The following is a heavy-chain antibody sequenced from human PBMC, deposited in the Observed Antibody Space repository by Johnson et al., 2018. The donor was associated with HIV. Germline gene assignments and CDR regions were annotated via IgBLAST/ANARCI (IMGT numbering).Heavy chain of an antibody. J-gene: IGHJ3*01. CDR3: ARPDGLEDVVQGLDAFDF. D-gene: IGHD3-10*01. CDR1: GFTFSNYA. CDR2: ISGGGGGST. V-gene: IGHV3-23*04. Sequence: EVQLVESGGGVVQPGGSLRVSCATSGFTFSNYAMNWVRQAPGKGLEWVSAISGGGGGSTHYADSVKGRFTISRDNSKNTLYLQMNSLRAEDTAVYYCARPDGLEDVVQGLDAFDFWGQGTMVTVSS.